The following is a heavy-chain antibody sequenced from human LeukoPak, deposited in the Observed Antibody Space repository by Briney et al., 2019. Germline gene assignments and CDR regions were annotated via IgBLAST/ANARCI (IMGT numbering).Heavy chain of an antibody. CDR1: GFTFSNYA. Sequence: QPGGSLRLSCAASGFTFSNYAMSWVRQAPGKGLEWVSVISGSGGSTYYADSVKGRFIISRDNFNNTLDLQMNSLRAEDTAIYYCAKDLSCRTTSCYKRGANWFDPWGQGTLVTVSS. D-gene: IGHD2-2*02. V-gene: IGHV3-23*01. CDR3: AKDLSCRTTSCYKRGANWFDP. J-gene: IGHJ5*02. CDR2: ISGSGGST.